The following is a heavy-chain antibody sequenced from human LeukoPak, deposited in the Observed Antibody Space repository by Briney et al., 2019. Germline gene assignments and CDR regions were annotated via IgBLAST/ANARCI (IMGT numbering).Heavy chain of an antibody. Sequence: SETLSLTCTVSGGSISSYYWSWIRQPAGKGLEWIGRIYTSGSTNYNPSLKSRVTMSVDTSKNQFSLKLSSVTAADTAVYYCARDKLGYCSSTSCYTRAHYYYYMDVWGKGTTVTVSS. CDR3: ARDKLGYCSSTSCYTRAHYYYYMDV. V-gene: IGHV4-4*07. J-gene: IGHJ6*03. D-gene: IGHD2-2*02. CDR1: GGSISSYY. CDR2: IYTSGST.